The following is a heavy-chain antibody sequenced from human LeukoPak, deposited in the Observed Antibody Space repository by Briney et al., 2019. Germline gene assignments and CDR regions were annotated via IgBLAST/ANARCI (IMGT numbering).Heavy chain of an antibody. CDR2: ISSSSSYI. CDR3: ARVVGVVPAAVDY. CDR1: GFTFSSYS. D-gene: IGHD2-2*01. Sequence: PGGSLRLSCAASGFTFSSYSMNWVRQAPGKGLEWVSSISSSSSYIYYADSVKGRFTISRDNAKNSLYLQMDSLRAEDTAVYYCARVVGVVPAAVDYWGQGTLVTVSS. V-gene: IGHV3-21*01. J-gene: IGHJ4*02.